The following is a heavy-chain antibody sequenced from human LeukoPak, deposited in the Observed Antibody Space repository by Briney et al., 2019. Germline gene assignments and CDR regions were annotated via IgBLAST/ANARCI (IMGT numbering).Heavy chain of an antibody. Sequence: SQTLSLTCTVSGVSISSGAYYWTWVRQHPGTGLVRIGYISYSGSTYYNPSLKSRVTMSLDTYKNQFSLKLSSVTAADTAVYYCARDKGWGSGLDYWGQGTLVTVSS. CDR2: ISYSGST. CDR1: GVSISSGAYY. D-gene: IGHD3-10*01. CDR3: ARDKGWGSGLDY. J-gene: IGHJ4*02. V-gene: IGHV4-31*03.